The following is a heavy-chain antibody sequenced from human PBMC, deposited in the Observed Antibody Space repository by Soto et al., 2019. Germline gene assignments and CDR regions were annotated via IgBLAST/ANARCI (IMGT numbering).Heavy chain of an antibody. CDR1: GFTFSSYW. CDR2: IKQDGSDK. V-gene: IGHV3-7*01. Sequence: GGSLRLSCAASGFTFSSYWMSWVRQAPGKGLEWVANIKQDGSDKYYVDSVKGRFTISRDNAKNSLYLQMNSLRAEDTAVYYCARLYYDSSGYLDYWGQGTLVTVSS. CDR3: ARLYYDSSGYLDY. J-gene: IGHJ4*02. D-gene: IGHD3-22*01.